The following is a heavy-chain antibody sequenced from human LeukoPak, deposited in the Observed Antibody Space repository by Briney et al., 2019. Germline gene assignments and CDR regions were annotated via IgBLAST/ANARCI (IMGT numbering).Heavy chain of an antibody. CDR1: GFTFSSYD. J-gene: IGHJ4*02. CDR3: ATNFGLFDY. CDR2: IRYDGSNN. V-gene: IGHV3-30*02. Sequence: GGSLRLSCAASGFTFSSYDIHWVRQAPGKGLEWVAFIRYDGSNNYYADSVKGRFTISRDNATNSLYLQMNSLRAEDTAIYYCATNFGLFDYWGQGTLVTVSS. D-gene: IGHD3/OR15-3a*01.